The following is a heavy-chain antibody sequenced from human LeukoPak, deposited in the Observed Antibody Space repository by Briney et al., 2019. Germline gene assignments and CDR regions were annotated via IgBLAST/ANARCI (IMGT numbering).Heavy chain of an antibody. D-gene: IGHD3-10*01. CDR2: INPNSGGT. CDR3: ARPMVRGVNYGMDV. V-gene: IGHV1-2*04. J-gene: IGHJ6*02. Sequence: ASVKVSCKASGYTFTGYYTHWVRQAPGQGLEWMGWINPNSGGTNYAQKFQGWVTMTRDTSISTAYMELSRLRSDDTAVYYCARPMVRGVNYGMDVWGQGTTVTVSS. CDR1: GYTFTGYY.